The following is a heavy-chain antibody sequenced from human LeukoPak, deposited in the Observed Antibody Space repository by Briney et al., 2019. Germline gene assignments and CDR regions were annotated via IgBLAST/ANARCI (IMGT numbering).Heavy chain of an antibody. CDR1: GYSFYAYW. Sequence: GESLKISCKGSGYSFYAYWIGWVXQMPGXGLEWMGIIYPGDSDTRYSPSFQGQVTISADKSISTAYLQWSSLKASDTAMYYCARASSGSLRFDYWGQGTLVTVSS. V-gene: IGHV5-51*01. D-gene: IGHD3-10*01. CDR3: ARASSGSLRFDY. J-gene: IGHJ4*02. CDR2: IYPGDSDT.